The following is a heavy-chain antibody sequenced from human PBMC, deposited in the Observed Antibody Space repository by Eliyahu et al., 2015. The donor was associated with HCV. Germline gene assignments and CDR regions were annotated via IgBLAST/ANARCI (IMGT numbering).Heavy chain of an antibody. CDR2: ISSSSSYI. V-gene: IGHV3-21*01. CDR1: GFTFSXYS. D-gene: IGHD3-3*01. J-gene: IGHJ4*02. Sequence: EVQLVESGGGLVKPGGSLRLSCAASGFTFSXYSMNWVRQAPGKGLEWVXSISSSSSYIYYADSVKGRFTISRDNAKNSLYLQMNSLRAEDTAVYYCAISGITIFGVVIPFDYWGQGTLVTVSS. CDR3: AISGITIFGVVIPFDY.